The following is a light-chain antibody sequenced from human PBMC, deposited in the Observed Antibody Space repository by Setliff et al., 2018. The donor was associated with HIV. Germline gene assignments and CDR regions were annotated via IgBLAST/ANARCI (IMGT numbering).Light chain of an antibody. Sequence: DIQMTQSPSTLSASVGDRVSITCRASRSVSPWLAWYQQKPGKAPKLLIYGASTLQNGVPSTFSGSGSGIEFTLSISSLQPDDFATYYCQQYSAHPWTFSQGTKVDIK. CDR1: RSVSPW. V-gene: IGKV1-5*03. CDR3: QQYSAHPWT. J-gene: IGKJ1*01. CDR2: GAS.